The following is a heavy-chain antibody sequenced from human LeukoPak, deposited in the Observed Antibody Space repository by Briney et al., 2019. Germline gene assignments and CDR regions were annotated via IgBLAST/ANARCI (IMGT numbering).Heavy chain of an antibody. CDR2: ISYDGGKT. Sequence: GGSLRLSCAASGFTVSSNYMSWVRQAPGKGLEWVAVISYDGGKTYYADSVKGRFTISRDNSKSTLYLQMNSLRSEDTAVYYCARGFNDFWSGSQLEYWGQGTLVTVSS. V-gene: IGHV3-30-3*01. J-gene: IGHJ4*02. CDR1: GFTVSSNY. D-gene: IGHD3-3*01. CDR3: ARGFNDFWSGSQLEY.